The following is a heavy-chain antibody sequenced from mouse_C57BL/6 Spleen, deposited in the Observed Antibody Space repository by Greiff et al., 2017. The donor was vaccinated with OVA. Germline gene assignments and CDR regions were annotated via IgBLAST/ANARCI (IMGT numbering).Heavy chain of an antibody. CDR1: GFTFSSYA. V-gene: IGHV5-4*01. CDR3: ARDAHRAGGGGYLDY. J-gene: IGHJ2*01. D-gene: IGHD3-3*01. CDR2: ISDGGSYT. Sequence: EVQLVESGGGLVKPGGSLKLSCAASGFTFSSYAMSWVRQTPEKRLEWVATISDGGSYTYYPDNVKGRFTISRDNAKNNLYLQMSQLKSEDTAMDYCARDAHRAGGGGYLDYWGQGTTLTVSS.